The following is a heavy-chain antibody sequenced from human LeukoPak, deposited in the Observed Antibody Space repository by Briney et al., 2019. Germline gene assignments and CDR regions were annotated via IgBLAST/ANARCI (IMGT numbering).Heavy chain of an antibody. Sequence: ASVKVSCKASGYTFTDYYIHWVRQAPGQGLEWMAWINPNSGGTYYAQNFHDRITLTRDASISTAYMELSRLRSDDTAIYYCARANALYCSSTSCLFDYWGQGTLVTVSS. CDR3: ARANALYCSSTSCLFDY. CDR2: INPNSGGT. CDR1: GYTFTDYY. J-gene: IGHJ4*02. D-gene: IGHD2-2*01. V-gene: IGHV1-2*02.